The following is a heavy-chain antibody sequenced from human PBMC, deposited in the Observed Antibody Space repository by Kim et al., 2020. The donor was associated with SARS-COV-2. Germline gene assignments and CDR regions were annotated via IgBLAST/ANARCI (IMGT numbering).Heavy chain of an antibody. CDR3: TSLEIRPDADY. D-gene: IGHD2-2*01. Sequence: GGSLRLSCAASGFTFSSYWMFWVRQAPGKGLVWVSGINTDGSGTGYADSVKGRFTISRDNAKNTLSLQMNSLRAEDTAVYYCTSLEIRPDADYWGHGTLV. J-gene: IGHJ4*01. CDR2: INTDGSGT. V-gene: IGHV3-74*01. CDR1: GFTFSSYW.